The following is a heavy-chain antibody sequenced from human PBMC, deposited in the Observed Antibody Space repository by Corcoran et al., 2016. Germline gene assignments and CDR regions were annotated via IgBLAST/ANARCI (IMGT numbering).Heavy chain of an antibody. D-gene: IGHD2-2*02. Sequence: QVQLVQSGAEGKKPGATVKVSCKASGYTFTGYYMHWVRQAPGQGVEWRGWINPNSGGTNYAQKFQGRGTMTRDTSIRKAYMELSRLRSDDTAVYYWARVEGYCSSTSCYIYYGMDVWGQGTTVTVSS. CDR1: GYTFTGYY. V-gene: IGHV1-2*02. CDR3: ARVEGYCSSTSCYIYYGMDV. J-gene: IGHJ6*02. CDR2: INPNSGGT.